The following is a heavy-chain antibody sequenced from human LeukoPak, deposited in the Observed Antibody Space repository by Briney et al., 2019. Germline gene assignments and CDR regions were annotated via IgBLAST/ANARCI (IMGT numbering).Heavy chain of an antibody. CDR2: IYPGDSYT. D-gene: IGHD3-10*01. Sequence: GESLKISCKGSGYSFTSYWIGWVRQMPGKGLVWMGIIYPGDSYTTYSPSFQGQVTISADKSISTAYLQWSSLKASDTAMYYCARRFQINYFDYWGQGTLVTVSS. CDR1: GYSFTSYW. J-gene: IGHJ4*02. CDR3: ARRFQINYFDY. V-gene: IGHV5-51*01.